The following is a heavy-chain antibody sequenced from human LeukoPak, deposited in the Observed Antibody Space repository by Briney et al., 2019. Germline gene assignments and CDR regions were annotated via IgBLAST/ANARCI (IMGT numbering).Heavy chain of an antibody. V-gene: IGHV3-74*01. CDR1: GFTLRSYW. D-gene: IGHD3-10*01. CDR2: IKSDGST. CDR3: TRAITYFYGSVTYDWFDS. Sequence: GSLRLSCAASGFTLRSYWMHWVRQTPRKGPILVARIKSDGSTIYADSVQRRFTISRDNAKNTVYLQMNSLRVDDTAIYYCTRAITYFYGSVTYDWFDSWGQGTRVTVSS. J-gene: IGHJ5*01.